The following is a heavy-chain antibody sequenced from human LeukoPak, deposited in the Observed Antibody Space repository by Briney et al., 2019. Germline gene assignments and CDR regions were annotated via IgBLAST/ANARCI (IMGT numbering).Heavy chain of an antibody. J-gene: IGHJ4*02. D-gene: IGHD4-17*01. CDR2: INPSGGST. CDR3: ARVTVRYYFDY. CDR1: GYTFTSYY. V-gene: IGHV1-46*01. Sequence: GASVTVSCKASGYTFTSYYMHWVRQAPGQGLEWMGIINPSGGSTSYAQKFQGRVTMTRDTSTSTVYMELSSLRSEDTAVYYCARVTVRYYFDYWGQGTLVTVSS.